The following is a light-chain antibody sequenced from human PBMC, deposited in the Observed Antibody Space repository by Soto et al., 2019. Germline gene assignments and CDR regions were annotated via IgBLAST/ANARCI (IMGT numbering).Light chain of an antibody. CDR1: SSDVGNYNY. J-gene: IGLJ1*01. CDR2: MVS. CDR3: TSPTPGSLYV. V-gene: IGLV2-14*01. Sequence: QSALTQPASVSGSPGQSITISCTGTSSDVGNYNYVSWYQQYPGRVPKLLIYMVSNRPSGVSNRFSGSKSGNTASLTISGLQAEDEADYFCTSPTPGSLYVFVTGTKVTVL.